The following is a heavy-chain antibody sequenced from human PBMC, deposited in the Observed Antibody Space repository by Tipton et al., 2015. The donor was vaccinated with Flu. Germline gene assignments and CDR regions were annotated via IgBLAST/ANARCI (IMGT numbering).Heavy chain of an antibody. D-gene: IGHD4-11*01. J-gene: IGHJ5*02. Sequence: TLSLTCTISCDSISSRYYWGWIRQPPGKGLAWIGNIFRTGSTYHNPSLKSPVTMSVVTSKNQFSLKVFSVTAADTAVYYCARRDYSKYVSDPKSWFAPWGQGILVTVSS. CDR2: IFRTGST. CDR3: ARRDYSKYVSDPKSWFAP. CDR1: CDSISSRYY. V-gene: IGHV4-38-2*02.